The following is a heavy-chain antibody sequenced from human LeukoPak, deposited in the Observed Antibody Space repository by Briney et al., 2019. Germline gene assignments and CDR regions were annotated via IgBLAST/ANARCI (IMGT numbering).Heavy chain of an antibody. J-gene: IGHJ3*02. CDR1: GYTFTGYY. CDR2: ISGYNGNT. CDR3: ARDSHRAQDAFDM. Sequence: ASVKVSCKASGYTFTGYYIHWVRQAPGQGLEWMGWISGYNGNTNYAQKVQGRVTMTTDTSTSTAYMELRSLRSDDTAVYYCARDSHRAQDAFDMWGQGTMVTVSS. V-gene: IGHV1-18*04.